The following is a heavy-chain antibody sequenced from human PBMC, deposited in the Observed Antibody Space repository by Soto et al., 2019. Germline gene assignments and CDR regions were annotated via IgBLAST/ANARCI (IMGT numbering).Heavy chain of an antibody. J-gene: IGHJ3*02. D-gene: IGHD1-7*01. CDR3: AREATATTSFDI. V-gene: IGHV4-34*01. CDR1: GGSVSGYY. CDR2: ISHSGNT. Sequence: QVQLHQWGAGLLKPSETLSLTCTVYGGSVSGYYWSLIRQPPGKGLEWIGEISHSGNTNYNPSLKSGVNISVDTSKNQFSLTLSSVTAADTAVYYCAREATATTSFDIWGQGTMVTVSS.